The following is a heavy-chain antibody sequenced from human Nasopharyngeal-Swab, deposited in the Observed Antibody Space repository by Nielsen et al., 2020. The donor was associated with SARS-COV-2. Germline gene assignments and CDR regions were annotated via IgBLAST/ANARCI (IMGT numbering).Heavy chain of an antibody. D-gene: IGHD6-6*01. CDR3: ASDRRSGTSSLRFDC. Sequence: SETLSLTCAISEDSVSSNSATWNWIRQSPSRGLEWLGRTYYRSTWYNDYAVSVKSRITINSDTSKNQFSLQLNSVTPEDTAVYYCASDRRSGTSSLRFDCWGQGILVTVSS. CDR2: TYYRSTWYN. CDR1: EDSVSSNSAT. V-gene: IGHV6-1*01. J-gene: IGHJ4*02.